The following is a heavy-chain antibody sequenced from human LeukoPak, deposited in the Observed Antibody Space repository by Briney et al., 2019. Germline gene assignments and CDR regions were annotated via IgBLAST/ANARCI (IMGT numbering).Heavy chain of an antibody. J-gene: IGHJ4*02. CDR3: AKDRQSGTYFDY. CDR1: GFTFSSYD. CDR2: ISGSGGST. Sequence: GGSLRLSCAASGFTFSSYDMSWVRQAPGKGLDWVSAISGSGGSTYYADSVKGRFTISRDNSKNTVYLQMSSLRAEDTAVYYCAKDRQSGTYFDYWGQGTLVTVSS. D-gene: IGHD1-26*01. V-gene: IGHV3-23*01.